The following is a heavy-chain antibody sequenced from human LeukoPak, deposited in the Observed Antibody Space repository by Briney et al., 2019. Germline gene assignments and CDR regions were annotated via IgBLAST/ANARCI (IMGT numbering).Heavy chain of an antibody. Sequence: KPSETLSLTCTVSGGSISSSSYYWGWIRQPPGKGLEWIGSIYYSGSTNYNPSLKSRDTISVDTSKNQFSLKLSSVTAADTAVYYCARDPYSIKDAFDIWGQGTMVTVSS. V-gene: IGHV4-39*07. CDR2: IYYSGST. J-gene: IGHJ3*02. CDR1: GGSISSSSYY. CDR3: ARDPYSIKDAFDI. D-gene: IGHD6-13*01.